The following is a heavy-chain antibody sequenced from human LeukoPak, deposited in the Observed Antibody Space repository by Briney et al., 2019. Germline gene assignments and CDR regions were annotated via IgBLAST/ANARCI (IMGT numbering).Heavy chain of an antibody. CDR2: ISDSGSNT. V-gene: IGHV3-23*01. CDR1: GVTFSSQA. Sequence: GGSLRLSCAPSGVTFSSQAMSCVRDAPGKGVECVSKISDSGSNTYSADSVKGWFTISRDKFQNTLYLQMNSLRAEDTAVYYCARSRARNSGTEYYFDYWGQGTLVTVSS. J-gene: IGHJ4*02. D-gene: IGHD1-26*01. CDR3: ARSRARNSGTEYYFDY.